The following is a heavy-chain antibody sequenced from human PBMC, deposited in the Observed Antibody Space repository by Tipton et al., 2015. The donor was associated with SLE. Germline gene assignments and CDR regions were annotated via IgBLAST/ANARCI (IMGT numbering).Heavy chain of an antibody. D-gene: IGHD6-19*01. CDR3: ARDHPVAGPFDY. Sequence: TLSLTCTVSGGSISNSYWSWIRQSAGKGLEWIGRIYTSGSTNYNPSLKSRVTMSVDTSKNQFSLKLRSVTAADPAVYYCARDHPVAGPFDYWGQGTLVTVSS. CDR1: GGSISNSY. J-gene: IGHJ4*02. CDR2: IYTSGST. V-gene: IGHV4-4*07.